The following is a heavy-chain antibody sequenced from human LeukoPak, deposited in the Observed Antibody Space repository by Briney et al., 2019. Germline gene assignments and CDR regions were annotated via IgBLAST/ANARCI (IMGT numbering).Heavy chain of an antibody. CDR1: GGSISSYY. D-gene: IGHD6-13*01. J-gene: IGHJ4*02. CDR3: ARSIAAAAFDY. V-gene: IGHV4-39*07. CDR2: IHYSGST. Sequence: PSETLSLTCTVSGGSISSYYWSWIRQPPGKGLEWIGSIHYSGSTYYNPSLKSRVTISVDTSKNQSSLKLSSVTAADTAVYYCARSIAAAAFDYWGQGTLVTVSS.